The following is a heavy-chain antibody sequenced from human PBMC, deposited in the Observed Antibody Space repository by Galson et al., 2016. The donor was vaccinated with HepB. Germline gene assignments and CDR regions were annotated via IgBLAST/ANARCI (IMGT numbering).Heavy chain of an antibody. V-gene: IGHV3-23*01. CDR3: AKAWHYDTGGAYYRYYFDY. CDR2: VTSSGSTT. D-gene: IGHD3-22*01. J-gene: IGHJ4*02. Sequence: SLRLSCAASGFSFRNFAMTWVRQSPGEGLEWVAVVTSSGSTTFFADSVKGRFNISRDNSKNPLYLEMNSLRAEDTALYYCAKAWHYDTGGAYYRYYFDYWGQGTQVIVSS. CDR1: GFSFRNFA.